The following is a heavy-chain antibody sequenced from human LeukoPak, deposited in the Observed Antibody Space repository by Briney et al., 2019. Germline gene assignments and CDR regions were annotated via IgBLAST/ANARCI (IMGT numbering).Heavy chain of an antibody. CDR3: ASRDYDFWSGYLGFYFDY. V-gene: IGHV1-69*04. D-gene: IGHD3-3*01. CDR1: GGTFSSYA. Sequence: ASVKVSCKASGGTFSSYAISWVRQAPGQGLEWMGRIIAILGIANYAQKFQGRVTITADKSTSTAYMELSSLRSEDTAVYYCASRDYDFWSGYLGFYFDYWGQGTLVTVSS. CDR2: IIAILGIA. J-gene: IGHJ4*02.